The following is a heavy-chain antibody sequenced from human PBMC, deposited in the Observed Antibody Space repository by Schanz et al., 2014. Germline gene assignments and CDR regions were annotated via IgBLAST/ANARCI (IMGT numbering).Heavy chain of an antibody. D-gene: IGHD6-19*01. J-gene: IGHJ4*02. CDR3: ARGGYSSGWYDRDIAHFDY. V-gene: IGHV1-18*01. CDR2: ISGSNGNT. Sequence: QVQLVQSGAEVRKPGASVKVSCKASGYTFISYGISWVRQAPGQGLEWLGWISGSNGNTNYTQKFQGRVTMTIDPYTSTAYMELRSLRSDDTAVYYCARGGYSSGWYDRDIAHFDYWGQGTLXTVSS. CDR1: GYTFISYG.